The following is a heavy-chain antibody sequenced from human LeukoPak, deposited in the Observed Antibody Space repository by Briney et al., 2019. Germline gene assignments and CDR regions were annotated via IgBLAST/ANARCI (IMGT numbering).Heavy chain of an antibody. CDR2: IISSSTYI. J-gene: IGHJ4*02. V-gene: IGHV3-21*01. Sequence: GESVRLSCAASGFSFSSYYVNWVRQAPGKGLEWVSCIISSSTYIYYADSVRGRFAISRDKAKNSLYLQMNSLRAEDTAVYYCVRENHASFDYWGQGSLVTVSS. CDR1: GFSFSSYY. D-gene: IGHD1-14*01. CDR3: VRENHASFDY.